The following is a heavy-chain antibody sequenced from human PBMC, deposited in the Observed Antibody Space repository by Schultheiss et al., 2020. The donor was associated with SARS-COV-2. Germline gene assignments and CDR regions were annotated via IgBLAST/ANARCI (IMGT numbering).Heavy chain of an antibody. Sequence: GGSLRLSCQGSGYNFLSYWIGWVRQMPGKGLEWMGIIYPGDSDARYSPSFQGQVTISADKSFSTAYLQWNSLKASDTAMYYCASDFPDLWGRGTLVTVSS. V-gene: IGHV5-51*01. CDR3: ASDFPDL. CDR1: GYNFLSYW. J-gene: IGHJ2*01. CDR2: IYPGDSDA. D-gene: IGHD2-21*02.